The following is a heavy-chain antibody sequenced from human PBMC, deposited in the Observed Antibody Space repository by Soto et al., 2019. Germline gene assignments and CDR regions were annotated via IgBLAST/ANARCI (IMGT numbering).Heavy chain of an antibody. D-gene: IGHD4-4*01. CDR1: GGSFTTYY. Sequence: SETLSLTCAGYGGSFTTYYWSWIRQSPGKGLEWIGEINNIGSTNYNPSLKSRVTISVDTSKNQFSLKLNSVTAADTAVYYCARGRSTTVTRRLFVYWGQGTLVTVSS. CDR3: ARGRSTTVTRRLFVY. V-gene: IGHV4-34*01. CDR2: INNIGST. J-gene: IGHJ4*02.